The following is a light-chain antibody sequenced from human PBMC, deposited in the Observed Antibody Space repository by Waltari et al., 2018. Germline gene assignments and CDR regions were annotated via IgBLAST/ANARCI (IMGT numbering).Light chain of an antibody. CDR1: CSTRGAGYD. V-gene: IGLV1-40*01. J-gene: IGLJ3*02. CDR2: GNT. Sequence: QSVLTQPPSMFGAPGQEVTIPCTGDCSTRGAGYDVHWYQQLPGAAPRLLIFGNTNRASGVPGRFSGSKSGTSASLAIAGLQSEDEAVYYCHSFDSDLSASVFGGGTKLTVL. CDR3: HSFDSDLSASV.